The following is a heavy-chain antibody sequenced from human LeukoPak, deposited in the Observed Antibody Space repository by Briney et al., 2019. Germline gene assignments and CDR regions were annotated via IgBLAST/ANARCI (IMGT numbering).Heavy chain of an antibody. CDR1: GFTFSSYA. Sequence: GGSLRLSCAASGFTFSSYAIHWVRQAPGKGLEWVAVISYDGSNKYYADSVKGRFTISIDNSKNTLYLQMNSLRADDTAVYYCARDRAYQRLAYCFDYWGQGTLVTVSS. V-gene: IGHV3-30-3*01. J-gene: IGHJ4*02. D-gene: IGHD2-2*01. CDR3: ARDRAYQRLAYCFDY. CDR2: ISYDGSNK.